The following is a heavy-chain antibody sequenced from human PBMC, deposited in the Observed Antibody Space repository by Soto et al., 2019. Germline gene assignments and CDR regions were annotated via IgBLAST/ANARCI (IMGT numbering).Heavy chain of an antibody. D-gene: IGHD6-6*01. CDR2: ISGYNGKT. J-gene: IGHJ3*02. V-gene: IGHV1-18*04. Sequence: VKVSCKTSGYTFTSFGVSWVLQALGQGLEWMGWISGYNGKTKYAQTLQGRVTMTADTSTSTVYMELSSLRSEDTAVYYCARDQEHRPAYSSSGGAFDIWGQGTMVTVS. CDR3: ARDQEHRPAYSSSGGAFDI. CDR1: GYTFTSFG.